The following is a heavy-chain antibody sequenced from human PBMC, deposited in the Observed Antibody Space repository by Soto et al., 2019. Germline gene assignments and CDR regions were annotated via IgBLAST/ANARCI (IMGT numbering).Heavy chain of an antibody. D-gene: IGHD1-26*01. V-gene: IGHV1-3*01. CDR3: ARGGSLYWYFDL. Sequence: QVQLVQSGAEVKKPGASVKVSCKASGYTFTSYAMHWVRQAPGQRLEWMGWINAGNGNTKYSQKSRGXVXXXRXSSASTAYMELSSLRSEDTAVYYCARGGSLYWYFDLWGRGTLVTVSS. J-gene: IGHJ2*01. CDR1: GYTFTSYA. CDR2: INAGNGNT.